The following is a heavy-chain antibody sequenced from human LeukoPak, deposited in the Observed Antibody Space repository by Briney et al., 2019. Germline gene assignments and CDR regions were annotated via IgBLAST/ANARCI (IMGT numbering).Heavy chain of an antibody. V-gene: IGHV1-69*05. Sequence: ASVKVSCKASGGTFSSYAISWVRQAPGQGLEWMGGIIPIFGTANYAQKFQGRVTITTDESTSTAYMELRSLRSDDTAVYYCAREEVGSANAFDIWGQGTMVTVSS. CDR2: IIPIFGTA. J-gene: IGHJ3*02. D-gene: IGHD2-15*01. CDR3: AREEVGSANAFDI. CDR1: GGTFSSYA.